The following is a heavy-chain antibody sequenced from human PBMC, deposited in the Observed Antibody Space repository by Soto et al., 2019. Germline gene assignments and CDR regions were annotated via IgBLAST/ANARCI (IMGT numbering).Heavy chain of an antibody. Sequence: SVKVSCKASGGTFSSYAISWVRQAPGQGLEWMGGIIPIFGTANYAQKFQGRVTITADESTSTAYMELSSLRSEDTAVYYCARDPYYYDSSGYYLIAPYYYYGMDVWGQGTTVTVSS. CDR3: ARDPYYYDSSGYYLIAPYYYYGMDV. CDR2: IIPIFGTA. CDR1: GGTFSSYA. D-gene: IGHD3-22*01. J-gene: IGHJ6*02. V-gene: IGHV1-69*13.